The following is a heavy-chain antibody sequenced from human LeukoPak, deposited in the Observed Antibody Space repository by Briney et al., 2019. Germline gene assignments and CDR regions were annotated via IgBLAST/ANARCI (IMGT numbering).Heavy chain of an antibody. V-gene: IGHV4-39*07. CDR1: SGSISSSTYY. CDR3: ARDAVGYYGDYDVSYNWFDP. CDR2: IYYTGST. J-gene: IGHJ5*02. Sequence: SETLSLTCTVSSGSISSSTYYWGWIRQPPGKGLEWIGTIYYTGSTYYNPSLKSRVTISVDTSKNQFSLKLTSVTAADTAVYYCARDAVGYYGDYDVSYNWFDPWGQGTLVTVSS. D-gene: IGHD4-17*01.